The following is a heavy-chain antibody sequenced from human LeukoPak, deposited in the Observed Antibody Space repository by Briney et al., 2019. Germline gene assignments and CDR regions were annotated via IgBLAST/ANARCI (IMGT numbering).Heavy chain of an antibody. Sequence: GGSLRLSCAASGFTFSSYWMHWVRQAPGKGLVWVARINTNGSPTQYADSVTGRFTISRDNAKTTLYLQMNSLRDEDTAVYYCAGDLISGSGSLGYWGQGTLVTVSS. V-gene: IGHV3-74*01. D-gene: IGHD3-10*01. CDR2: INTNGSPT. CDR3: AGDLISGSGSLGY. CDR1: GFTFSSYW. J-gene: IGHJ4*02.